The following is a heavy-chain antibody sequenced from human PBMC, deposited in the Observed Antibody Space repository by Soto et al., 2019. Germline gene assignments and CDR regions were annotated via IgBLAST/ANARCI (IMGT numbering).Heavy chain of an antibody. Sequence: SETLSLTCAVYGGSFSGYYWSWIRQPPGKGLEWIGEINHSGSTNYNPSLKSRVTISVDTSKNQFSLKLSSVTAADTAVYYCARVFSGSYYYYYYYYYLDVWGKGTTVTVSS. CDR3: ARVFSGSYYYYYYYYYLDV. CDR2: INHSGST. D-gene: IGHD3-10*01. CDR1: GGSFSGYY. V-gene: IGHV4-34*01. J-gene: IGHJ6*03.